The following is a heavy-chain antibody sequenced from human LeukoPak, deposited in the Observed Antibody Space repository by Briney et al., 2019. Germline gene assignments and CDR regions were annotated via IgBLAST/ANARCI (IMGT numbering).Heavy chain of an antibody. CDR3: ARAFNGYLPDY. D-gene: IGHD5-24*01. CDR2: IYHSGST. V-gene: IGHV4-38-2*02. J-gene: IGHJ4*02. CDR1: GYSISSGYY. Sequence: SETLSLTCTVSGYSISSGYYWGWIRQPPGKGLEWIGSIYHSGSTYYNPSLKSRVTISVDTSKNQFSLKLSSVTAADTAVYYCARAFNGYLPDYWGQGTLVTVSS.